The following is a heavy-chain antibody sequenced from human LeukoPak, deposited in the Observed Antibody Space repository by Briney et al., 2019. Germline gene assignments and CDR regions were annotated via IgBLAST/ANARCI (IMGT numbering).Heavy chain of an antibody. Sequence: SGGSLRLSCAGSGFTFSNYWMSWVRQAPGKGLEWVAFIRYDGSNKYYADSVKGRFTISRDNSKNTLYLQMNSLRAEDTAVYYCAKVRQDRVVAAWTTPVYYYYMDVWGKGTTVTISS. CDR1: GFTFSNYW. CDR3: AKVRQDRVVAAWTTPVYYYYMDV. D-gene: IGHD2-15*01. J-gene: IGHJ6*03. CDR2: IRYDGSNK. V-gene: IGHV3-30*02.